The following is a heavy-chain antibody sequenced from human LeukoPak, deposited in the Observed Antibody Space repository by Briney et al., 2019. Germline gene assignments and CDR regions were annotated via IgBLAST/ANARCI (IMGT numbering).Heavy chain of an antibody. CDR3: AVGSYGYSRNLYYFDY. CDR1: GYSLTTYY. Sequence: GASVKVSCKASGYSLTTYYMHWVRQAPGQGLEWMGRINPNSGGTNYAQKFQGRVTMTRDTSISTAHMELSRLRSDDTAVYYCAVGSYGYSRNLYYFDYWGQETLVTVSS. CDR2: INPNSGGT. J-gene: IGHJ4*02. V-gene: IGHV1-2*06. D-gene: IGHD5-18*01.